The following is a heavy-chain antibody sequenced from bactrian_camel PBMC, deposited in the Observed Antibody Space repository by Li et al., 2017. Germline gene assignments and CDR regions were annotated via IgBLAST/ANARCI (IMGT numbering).Heavy chain of an antibody. CDR3: DSFGY. Sequence: HVQLVESGGGLVRPGASLRLSCAASGFTFRSYYMSWVRQAPGKGLEWVGSLYTGDGSSTYVTDSVKDRFTISKDNAKNTLYLQLSSLKTEDTAMYYYDSFGYWGQGTQVTVS. J-gene: IGHJ6*01. V-gene: IGHV3-2*01. CDR2: LYTGDGSST. CDR1: GFTFRSYY.